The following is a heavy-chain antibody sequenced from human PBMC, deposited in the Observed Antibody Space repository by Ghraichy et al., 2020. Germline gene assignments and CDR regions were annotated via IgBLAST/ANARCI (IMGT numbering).Heavy chain of an antibody. D-gene: IGHD4-23*01. CDR3: ARGSTVVRFFYYDGMDV. CDR1: GFTFSSYR. CDR2: ITSSSRTK. V-gene: IGHV3-48*02. Sequence: LSLTCVGSGFTFSSYRLNWVRQSPGTGLEWVSYITSSSRTKSYADSVKGRFTISRDNAQNSLYLQMNSLRDEDTAVYYCARGSTVVRFFYYDGMDVWGQGTTVTVSS. J-gene: IGHJ6*02.